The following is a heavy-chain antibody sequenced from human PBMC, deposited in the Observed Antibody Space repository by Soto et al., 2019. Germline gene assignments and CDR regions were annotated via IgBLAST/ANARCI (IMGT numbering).Heavy chain of an antibody. CDR3: ARVSNGPWRFRYYYGMDV. CDR2: IYYSGST. D-gene: IGHD4-4*01. V-gene: IGHV4-31*03. Sequence: QVQLQESGPGLVKPSQTLSLTCTVSGGSISSGGYYWSWIRQHPGKGLEWIGYIYYSGSTYYNPSIQIRVTISVDTAKNQVSLKLSSGTDADTAVYYCARVSNGPWRFRYYYGMDVWGQGTTDTVSS. J-gene: IGHJ6*02. CDR1: GGSISSGGYY.